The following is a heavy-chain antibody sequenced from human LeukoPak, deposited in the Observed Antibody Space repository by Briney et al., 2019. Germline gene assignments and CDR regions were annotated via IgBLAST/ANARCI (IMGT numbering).Heavy chain of an antibody. CDR3: ARVPPLSSWSYYYYYGMDV. Sequence: GGSLGLSCAASGFTFSSYWMSWVRQAPGKGLEWVANIKQDGSEKYYVDSVKGRFTISRDNAKNSLYLQMNSLRAEDTAVYYCARVPPLSSWSYYYYYGMDVWGQGTTVTVSS. J-gene: IGHJ6*02. CDR2: IKQDGSEK. CDR1: GFTFSSYW. V-gene: IGHV3-7*01. D-gene: IGHD6-13*01.